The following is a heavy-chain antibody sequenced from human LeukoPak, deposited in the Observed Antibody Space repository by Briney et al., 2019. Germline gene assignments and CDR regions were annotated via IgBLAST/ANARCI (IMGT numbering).Heavy chain of an antibody. D-gene: IGHD3-22*01. Sequence: GASVKVSCKGSGYTFTSYYMHWVRQAPGQGLEWMGIINPSGGSTSYAQKFQGRATMTRDTSTSTVYMELSSLRSEDTAVYYCARDHRYYDSSGYYFPIDYWGQGTLVTVSS. V-gene: IGHV1-46*01. J-gene: IGHJ4*02. CDR1: GYTFTSYY. CDR2: INPSGGST. CDR3: ARDHRYYDSSGYYFPIDY.